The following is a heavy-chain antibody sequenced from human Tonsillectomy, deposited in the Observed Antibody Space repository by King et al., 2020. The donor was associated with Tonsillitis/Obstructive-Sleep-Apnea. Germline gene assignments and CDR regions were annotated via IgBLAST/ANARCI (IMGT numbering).Heavy chain of an antibody. D-gene: IGHD2-2*01. V-gene: IGHV4-34*01. J-gene: IGHJ2*01. CDR3: ASGGVVVPAAAWWYFDL. Sequence: VQLQQWGAGLLKPSETLSLTCAVYGGSFSGYYWSWIRQPPGKGLEWIGEINHSGSTNYNPSLKSRVTISVDTSKNQFSLKLSSVTAADTAVYYCASGGVVVPAAAWWYFDLWGRGTPVTVSS. CDR2: INHSGST. CDR1: GGSFSGYY.